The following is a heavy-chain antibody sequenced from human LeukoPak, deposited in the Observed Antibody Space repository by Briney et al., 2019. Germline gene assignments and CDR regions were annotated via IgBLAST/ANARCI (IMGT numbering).Heavy chain of an antibody. V-gene: IGHV4-59*12. CDR2: IYYSGST. CDR3: ASISGSSLLPYYYYYGMDV. J-gene: IGHJ6*02. CDR1: GGSISSYY. D-gene: IGHD1-26*01. Sequence: SETLSLTCTVSGGSISSYYWSWIRQPPGKGLEWIGYIYYSGSTNYNPSLKSRVTISVDTSKNQFSLKLSSVTAADTAVYYCASISGSSLLPYYYYYGMDVWGQGTTVTVSS.